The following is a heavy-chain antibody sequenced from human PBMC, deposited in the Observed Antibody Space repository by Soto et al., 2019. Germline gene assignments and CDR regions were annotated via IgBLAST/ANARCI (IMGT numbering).Heavy chain of an antibody. CDR2: INTSGGGT. D-gene: IGHD4-17*01. J-gene: IGHJ4*02. Sequence: GGSLRLSCTASGFTFSNSAMAWVRQAPGKGLQWVSSINTSGGGTYYADSVKGRFTISRDNSKNTLFLQMNSLRAEDTAVYYCAKGARRIRWGDYWGQGALVTVSS. V-gene: IGHV3-23*01. CDR3: AKGARRIRWGDY. CDR1: GFTFSNSA.